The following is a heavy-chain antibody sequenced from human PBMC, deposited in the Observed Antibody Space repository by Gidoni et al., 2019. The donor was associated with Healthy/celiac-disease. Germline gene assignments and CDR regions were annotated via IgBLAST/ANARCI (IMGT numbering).Heavy chain of an antibody. CDR2: IYTSGST. J-gene: IGHJ2*01. V-gene: IGHV4-61*02. CDR3: ARDTAPRVVINWYFDL. Sequence: QVQLQESGPGLVKPSQTLSLTCTVPGGSISSGSYYWSWIRQPAGKGLEWIGRIYTSGSTNYNPSLKSRVTISVDTSKNQFSLKLSSVTAADTAVYYCARDTAPRVVINWYFDLWGRGTLVTVSS. CDR1: GGSISSGSYY. D-gene: IGHD3-22*01.